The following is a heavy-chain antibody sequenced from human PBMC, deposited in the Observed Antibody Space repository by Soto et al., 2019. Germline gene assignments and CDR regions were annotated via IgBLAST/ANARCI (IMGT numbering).Heavy chain of an antibody. Sequence: QVQLQESGPGLVKPSQTLSLTCTVSGGSISSGDYYWTWIRQPPGKGLEWIGYIYYSVSTYYNPSHKSRFNIPVETSKNQFSLTLSSVTAADPAVSYCARAVSRYSGIDVWGQGTTVNVS. J-gene: IGHJ6*02. CDR2: IYYSVST. CDR1: GGSISSGDYY. V-gene: IGHV4-30-4*01. CDR3: ARAVSRYSGIDV.